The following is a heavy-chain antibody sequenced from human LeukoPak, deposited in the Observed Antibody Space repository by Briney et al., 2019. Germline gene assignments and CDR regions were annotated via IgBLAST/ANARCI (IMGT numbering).Heavy chain of an antibody. CDR1: GFTFSSYA. V-gene: IGHV3-30-3*01. Sequence: PGRSLRLSCAASGFTFSSYAMHWARQAPGKGLEWVAVISYDGSNKYYADSVKGRFTISRDNSKNTLYLQMNSLRAEDTAVYYCARGLSAVDYWGQGTLVTVSS. CDR3: ARGLSAVDY. J-gene: IGHJ4*02. CDR2: ISYDGSNK.